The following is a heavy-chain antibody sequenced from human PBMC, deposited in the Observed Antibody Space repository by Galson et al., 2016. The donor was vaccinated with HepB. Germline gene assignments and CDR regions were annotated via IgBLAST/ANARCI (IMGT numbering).Heavy chain of an antibody. Sequence: SETLSLTCAVYGGSFSGFYWTWIRQPPGKGLEWIGEIHYSGKTYYNPSLKSRITISVDTSKNQFSLKLNSVTAADTAIYICARMGTEFDHWGQGTLATVPP. D-gene: IGHD2-8*02. V-gene: IGHV4-34*01. CDR3: ARMGTEFDH. CDR2: IHYSGKT. CDR1: GGSFSGFY. J-gene: IGHJ4*01.